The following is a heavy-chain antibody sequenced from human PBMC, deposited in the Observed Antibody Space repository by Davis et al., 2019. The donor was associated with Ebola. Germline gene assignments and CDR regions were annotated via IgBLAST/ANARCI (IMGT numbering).Heavy chain of an antibody. D-gene: IGHD3-16*01. V-gene: IGHV3-30*04. CDR1: GITFSRYA. CDR3: VRDYNDGIGRFDY. J-gene: IGHJ4*02. CDR2: IAYDGRYE. Sequence: GESLKISCAVSGITFSRYAMHWVRQAPGKGLEWVTDIAYDGRYESYAESVKGRFTISRDNSKSTLYLQMNSLRLEDTAVYYCVRDYNDGIGRFDYWGQGIRVTVSS.